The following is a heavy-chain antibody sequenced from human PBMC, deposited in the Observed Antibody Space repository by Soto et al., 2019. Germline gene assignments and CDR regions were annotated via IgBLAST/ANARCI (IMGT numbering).Heavy chain of an antibody. J-gene: IGHJ5*02. CDR2: TIPLFGTP. V-gene: IGHV1-69*01. Sequence: QVKLVQSGAELKKPGSSVKVSCTVSGVSIKSSSITWVRQALGQGLEWMGGTIPLFGTPHCAQKFQGRVTITADESTRTVYMDLSRLRSEHTAMYYCTRPAGLTNWLDPWGQGTLITVSS. CDR3: TRPAGLTNWLDP. CDR1: GVSIKSSS. D-gene: IGHD3-9*01.